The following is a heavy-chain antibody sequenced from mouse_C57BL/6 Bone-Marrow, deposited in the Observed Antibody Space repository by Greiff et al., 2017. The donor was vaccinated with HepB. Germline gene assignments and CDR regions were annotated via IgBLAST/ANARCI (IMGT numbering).Heavy chain of an antibody. CDR1: GYSITSGYY. CDR2: ISYDGSN. CDR3: ARGTHFDV. Sequence: EVQLVESGPGLVKPSQSLSLTCSVTGYSITSGYYWNWIRQFPGNKLEWMGYISYDGSNNYNPSLKNRISITRYTSKNQFFLKLNSVTTEDTATYYCARGTHFDVWGTGTTVTVSS. J-gene: IGHJ1*03. V-gene: IGHV3-6*01.